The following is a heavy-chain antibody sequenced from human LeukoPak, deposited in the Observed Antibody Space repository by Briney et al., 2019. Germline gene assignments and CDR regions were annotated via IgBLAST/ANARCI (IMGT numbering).Heavy chain of an antibody. CDR3: AREGPRGNSQFDY. CDR1: GFTFSSYA. D-gene: IGHD2/OR15-2a*01. Sequence: GGSLRLSCAASGFTFSSYAMHWVRQAPGKGLEWVALIWYDGSNKYYADSVKGRRTISRDNSKNTLYLQMNSLRAEDTAVYYCAREGPRGNSQFDYWGQGTLVTVSS. J-gene: IGHJ4*02. V-gene: IGHV3-33*08. CDR2: IWYDGSNK.